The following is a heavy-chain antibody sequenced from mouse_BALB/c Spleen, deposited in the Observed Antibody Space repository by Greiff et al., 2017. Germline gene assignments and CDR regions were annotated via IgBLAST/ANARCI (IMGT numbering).Heavy chain of an antibody. V-gene: IGHV14-4*02. CDR3: NAFITTVVAQGY. Sequence: VQLQQSGAELVRSGASVKLSCTASGFNIKDYYMHWVKQRPEQGLEWIGWIDPENGDTEYAPKFQGKATMTADTSSNTAYLQLSSLTSEDTAVYYCNAFITTVVAQGYWGQGTTLTVSS. J-gene: IGHJ2*01. CDR1: GFNIKDYY. CDR2: IDPENGDT. D-gene: IGHD1-1*01.